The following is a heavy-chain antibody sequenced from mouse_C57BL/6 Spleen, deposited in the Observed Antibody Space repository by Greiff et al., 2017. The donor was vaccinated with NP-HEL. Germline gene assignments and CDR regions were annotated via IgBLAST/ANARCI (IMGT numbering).Heavy chain of an antibody. CDR3: ARSQITTVVASYFDY. V-gene: IGHV1-81*01. CDR2: IYPRSGNT. CDR1: GYTFTSYG. D-gene: IGHD1-1*01. J-gene: IGHJ2*01. Sequence: QVHVKQSGAELARPGASVKLSCKASGYTFTSYGISWVKQRTGQGLEWIGEIYPRSGNTYYNEKFKGKATLTADKSSSTAYMELRSLTSEDSAVYFCARSQITTVVASYFDYWGQGTTLTVSS.